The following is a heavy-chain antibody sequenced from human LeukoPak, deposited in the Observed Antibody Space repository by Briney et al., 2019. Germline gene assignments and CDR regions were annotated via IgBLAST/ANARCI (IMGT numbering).Heavy chain of an antibody. CDR3: ARGPVFWRGNWFDP. Sequence: KPSETLSLTCAVYGGSFSGYYWSWIRQPPGKGLEWIGEINHSGSTNYNPSLKSRVTISVDTSKNQFSLKLSSVTAADTAVYYCARGPVFWRGNWFDPWGQGTLVTVSS. CDR2: INHSGST. D-gene: IGHD3-3*01. CDR1: GGSFSGYY. V-gene: IGHV4-34*01. J-gene: IGHJ5*02.